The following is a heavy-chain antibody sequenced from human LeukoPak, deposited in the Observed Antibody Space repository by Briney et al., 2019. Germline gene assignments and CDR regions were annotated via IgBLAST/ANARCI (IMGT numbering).Heavy chain of an antibody. CDR1: GGSFSGYY. Sequence: SETLSLTCAVYGGSFSGYYWSWIRQPPGKGLEWIGEINHSGSTNYNPSLKSRVTISVGTSKNQFSLKLSSVTAADTAVYYCARGSNRGYTYWGQGTLVTVSS. V-gene: IGHV4-34*01. CDR3: ARGSNRGYTY. J-gene: IGHJ4*02. CDR2: INHSGST. D-gene: IGHD5-12*01.